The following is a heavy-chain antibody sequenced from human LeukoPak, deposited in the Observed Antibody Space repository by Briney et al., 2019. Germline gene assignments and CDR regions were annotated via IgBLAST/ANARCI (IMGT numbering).Heavy chain of an antibody. CDR2: IIPIFGTA. CDR1: GGTFSSCA. V-gene: IGHV1-69*13. J-gene: IGHJ4*02. Sequence: SVKVSCKASGGTFSSCAISWVRQAPGQGLEWMGGIIPIFGTANYAQKFQGRVTITADESTSTAYMELSSLRSEDTAVYYCARGPRDTAMVTGWGQGTLVTVSS. CDR3: ARGPRDTAMVTG. D-gene: IGHD5-18*01.